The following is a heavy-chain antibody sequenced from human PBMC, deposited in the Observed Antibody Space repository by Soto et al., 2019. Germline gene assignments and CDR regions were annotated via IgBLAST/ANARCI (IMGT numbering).Heavy chain of an antibody. V-gene: IGHV3-30*18. CDR1: GFTFSSYA. CDR3: ANSWDSRWLRTWGYSFDY. J-gene: IGHJ4*02. CDR2: ISYDGSNK. D-gene: IGHD5-12*01. Sequence: PGGSLRLSCAASGFTFSSYAMSWVRQAPGKGLEWVAVISYDGSNKYYADSVKGRFTISRDNSKNTLYLQMNSLRAEDTAVYYCANSWDSRWLRTWGYSFDYWGQGTLVTVSS.